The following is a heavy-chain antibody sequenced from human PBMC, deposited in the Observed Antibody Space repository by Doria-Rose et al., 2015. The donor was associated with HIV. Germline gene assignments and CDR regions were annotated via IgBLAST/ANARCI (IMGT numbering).Heavy chain of an antibody. CDR1: GVSLSSPGMG. CDR3: ARIKSSRWYHKYYFDF. Sequence: QESGPVLVKPTETLTLTCTVSGVSLSSPGMGVSWIRQPPGKALEWLANNFSDDERSYKTSLTSRLTISRGTSKSQVVLTMTDTDPVDTATYYCARIKSSRWYHKYYFDFWGQGTLVIVSA. J-gene: IGHJ4*02. D-gene: IGHD6-13*01. CDR2: NFSDDER. V-gene: IGHV2-26*01.